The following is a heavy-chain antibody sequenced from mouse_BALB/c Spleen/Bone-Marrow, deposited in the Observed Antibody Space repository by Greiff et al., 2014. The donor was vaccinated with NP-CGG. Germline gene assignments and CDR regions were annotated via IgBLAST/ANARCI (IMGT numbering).Heavy chain of an antibody. CDR2: IYPSDSYT. D-gene: IGHD1-1*01. Sequence: VQLVESGAELVRPGASVKLSCKASGYTFTSYWINWVKQRPGQGLEWIGNIYPSDSYTNYNQKFKDKATLTVDKSSSTAYMQLSSPTSEDFAVYYCTRSYGSSYEYYFDYWGQGTTLTVSS. J-gene: IGHJ2*01. CDR1: GYTFTSYW. V-gene: IGHV1-69*02. CDR3: TRSYGSSYEYYFDY.